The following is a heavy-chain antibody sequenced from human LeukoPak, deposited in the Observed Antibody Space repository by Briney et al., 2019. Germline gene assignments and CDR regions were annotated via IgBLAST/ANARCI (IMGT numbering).Heavy chain of an antibody. CDR2: LYNSGST. J-gene: IGHJ3*01. Sequence: PSETLSLTCTVSGGSISSHYWSWIRQPPGKGLEWIGNLYNSGSTNYNPSLKSRVTISLDTSKNQFSLHLTSVTAADTAVYFCARDDYGVFDAFDVWGQGTVVTVSS. V-gene: IGHV4-59*08. CDR1: GGSISSHY. D-gene: IGHD3-16*01. CDR3: ARDDYGVFDAFDV.